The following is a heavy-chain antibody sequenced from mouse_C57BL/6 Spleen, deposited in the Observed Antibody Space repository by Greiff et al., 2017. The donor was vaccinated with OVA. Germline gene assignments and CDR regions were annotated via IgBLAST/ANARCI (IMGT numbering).Heavy chain of an antibody. CDR2: IYPGSGST. D-gene: IGHD2-3*01. Sequence: PGQGLEWIGDIYPGSGSTNYNEKFKSKATLTVDTSSSTAYMPLSSLTSEDSAVYYCAREKNDGYSSYFDYWGQGTTLTVSS. V-gene: IGHV1-55*01. J-gene: IGHJ2*01. CDR3: AREKNDGYSSYFDY.